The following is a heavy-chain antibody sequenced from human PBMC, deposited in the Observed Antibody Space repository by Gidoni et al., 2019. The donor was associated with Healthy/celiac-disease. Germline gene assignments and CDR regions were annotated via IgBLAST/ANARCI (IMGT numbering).Heavy chain of an antibody. CDR2: INHSGIT. J-gene: IGHJ4*02. V-gene: IGHV4-34*01. CDR1: GGSFSGYY. Sequence: QAHLQLWGAGLLKPSETLSLTCAVYGGSFSGYYSSWSRQPPGKGLEWIGEINHSGITNYNASLKSRVTISVDTSKNQFYLKLSSVTAADTAVYYCARGGYGSGKVDYWGQGTLVTVSS. CDR3: ARGGYGSGKVDY. D-gene: IGHD3-10*01.